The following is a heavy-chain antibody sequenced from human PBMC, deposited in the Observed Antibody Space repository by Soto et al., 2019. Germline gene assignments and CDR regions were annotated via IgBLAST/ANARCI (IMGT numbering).Heavy chain of an antibody. D-gene: IGHD3-22*01. V-gene: IGHV1-3*04. Sequence: QVQLVQSGAEVKQPGASVKVSCKASGYTFTTYAMYWVRQAPGQRLEWMGWINTDNGNTKYLQKFQGRVTITRDTSASTAYMEVSSLRSEDTAVYYCAREGHGSGYDFAYWGQGPLVTVPS. J-gene: IGHJ4*02. CDR1: GYTFTTYA. CDR2: INTDNGNT. CDR3: AREGHGSGYDFAY.